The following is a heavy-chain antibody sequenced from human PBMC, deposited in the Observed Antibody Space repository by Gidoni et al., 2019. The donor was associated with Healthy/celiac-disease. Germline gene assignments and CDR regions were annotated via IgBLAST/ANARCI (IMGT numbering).Heavy chain of an antibody. J-gene: IGHJ4*02. V-gene: IGHV2-26*01. CDR1: GFSLSNARMG. CDR3: ARGSGYYIY. Sequence: QVTLKESGPVLVKPTATLALTCAVSGFSLSNARMGVIWLRQPPGQALEWLAHICSHDEKSYSTSLTSTLNISKDTPKSQVVLTMTNMDPVDTATYYCARGSGYYIYWGQGTLVTVSS. CDR2: ICSHDEK. D-gene: IGHD3-3*01.